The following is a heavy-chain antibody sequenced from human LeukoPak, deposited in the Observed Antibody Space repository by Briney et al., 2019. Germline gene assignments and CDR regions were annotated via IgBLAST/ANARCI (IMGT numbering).Heavy chain of an antibody. CDR3: ARWKGHYFDY. V-gene: IGHV4-61*02. D-gene: IGHD1-1*01. CDR2: IYTSGST. J-gene: IGHJ4*02. CDR1: GDSISSGTYY. Sequence: SETLSLTCTVSGDSISSGTYYWIWIRQPAGKGLEWIGRIYTSGSTNYNPSLKSRVTISVDTSKNQFSLKLSSVTAADTAVYYCARWKGHYFDYWGQGTLVTVSS.